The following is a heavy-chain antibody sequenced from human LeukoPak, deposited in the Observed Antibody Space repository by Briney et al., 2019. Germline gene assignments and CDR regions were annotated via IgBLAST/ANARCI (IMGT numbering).Heavy chain of an antibody. CDR1: GYTFTTYA. CDR2: INTNTGNP. CDR3: ARDHVKLTSSFHPFDAFDV. D-gene: IGHD2-2*01. J-gene: IGHJ3*01. Sequence: GASVKVSCKASGYTFTTYAMNWVRQAPGQGLEWMGWINTNTGNPTYAQGFTRRFVFSLDTSVSTAYLQISSLKAEDTAVYYCARDHVKLTSSFHPFDAFDVWGQGTLVTVSS. V-gene: IGHV7-4-1*02.